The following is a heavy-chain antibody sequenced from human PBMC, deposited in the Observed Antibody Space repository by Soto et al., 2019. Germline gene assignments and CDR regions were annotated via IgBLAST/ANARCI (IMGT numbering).Heavy chain of an antibody. CDR1: GYXFXRXX. Sequence: QVQLVQSEGEVRQPGASVXVSXXXXGYXFXRXXXXXXRQXXGQGLEWMGYISHNSGDTRYAPNHQGRVTMTTDTSTTTAYLALMSLTSDETAVYYCAREMWKRSGPQNFFDYWGLGALV. CDR3: AREMWKRSGPQNFFDY. J-gene: IGHJ4*02. D-gene: IGHD6-25*01. CDR2: ISHNSGDT. V-gene: IGHV1-18*01.